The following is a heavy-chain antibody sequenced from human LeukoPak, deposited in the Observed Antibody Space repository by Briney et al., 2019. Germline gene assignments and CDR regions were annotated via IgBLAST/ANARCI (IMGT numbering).Heavy chain of an antibody. Sequence: GGSLRLSCAASGFTFRSCAMSWVRQAPGKGLEWVSSIGGSGGSTYYADSLKGRFTISRDNSKNTLYLQMDSLRAEDTALYYRAKVETAAAATLRGFDYWGQGTLVTVSS. CDR1: GFTFRSCA. J-gene: IGHJ4*02. D-gene: IGHD6-13*01. V-gene: IGHV3-23*01. CDR3: AKVETAAAATLRGFDY. CDR2: IGGSGGST.